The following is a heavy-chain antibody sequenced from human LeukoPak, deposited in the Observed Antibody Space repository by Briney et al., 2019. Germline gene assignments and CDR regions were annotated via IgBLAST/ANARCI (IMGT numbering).Heavy chain of an antibody. V-gene: IGHV3-23*01. CDR1: GFTFSNYA. J-gene: IGHJ4*02. Sequence: PGGSLRLSCAASGFTFSNYAMAWARQAPGQGLEWVSVISDSGDYTSYADSVRGRFTISRDNSRNTLYLQMISLRPEDTAVYYCAKDTSIGKYCTNGVCSPFDYWGQGTLVTVSS. CDR2: ISDSGDYT. D-gene: IGHD2-8*01. CDR3: AKDTSIGKYCTNGVCSPFDY.